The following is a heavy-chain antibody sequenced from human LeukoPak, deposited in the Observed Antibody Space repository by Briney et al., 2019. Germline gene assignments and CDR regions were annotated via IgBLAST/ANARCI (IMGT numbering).Heavy chain of an antibody. D-gene: IGHD1-26*01. CDR2: INPNSGGT. Sequence: GASVKVSCKASGYTFTGYYMHWVRQAPGQGLEWMGWINPNSGGTNYAKKFQGRVTMTRDTSISTAYMELSRLRSDDTAVYYCARGHSSYYYYYMDVWGKGTTVTVSS. J-gene: IGHJ6*03. V-gene: IGHV1-2*02. CDR1: GYTFTGYY. CDR3: ARGHSSYYYYYMDV.